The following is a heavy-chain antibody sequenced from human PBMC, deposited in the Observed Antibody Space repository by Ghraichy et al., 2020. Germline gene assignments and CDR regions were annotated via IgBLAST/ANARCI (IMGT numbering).Heavy chain of an antibody. V-gene: IGHV4-59*01. D-gene: IGHD6-13*01. CDR2: IYYSGST. CDR3: ARDSGAAGGYDY. J-gene: IGHJ4*02. CDR1: GGSISSYY. Sequence: SETLSLTCTVSGGSISSYYWSWIRQPPGKGLEWIGYIYYSGSTNYNPSLKSRVTISVDTSKNQFSLKLSSVTAADTAVYYCARDSGAAGGYDYWGQGTLVTVSS.